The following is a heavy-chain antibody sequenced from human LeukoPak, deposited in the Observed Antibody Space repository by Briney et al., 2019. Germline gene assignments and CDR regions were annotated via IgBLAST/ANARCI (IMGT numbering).Heavy chain of an antibody. J-gene: IGHJ4*02. V-gene: IGHV4-61*02. Sequence: PSETLSLTCTVSGDTISSGSYYWTWLRQPAGKGLEWIGRIYTTGLTNYSPSLRSRVTISIDTSRNQFSLKLSSVTAADTAVYYCARESTGYSSGSFDYWGQGTLVTVSS. D-gene: IGHD6-19*01. CDR1: GDTISSGSYY. CDR3: ARESTGYSSGSFDY. CDR2: IYTTGLT.